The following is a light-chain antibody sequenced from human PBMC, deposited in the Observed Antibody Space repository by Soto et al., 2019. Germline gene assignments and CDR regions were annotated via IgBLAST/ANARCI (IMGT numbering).Light chain of an antibody. CDR2: GAS. CDR1: QSVSSSY. Sequence: EIVLTQSPGTLSLSPGERATLSCRASQSVSSSYLAWYQQKPGQAPRLLIYGASSRATGIPDRFSGSGSGTDFTFTIRRLEPEDFAVYYCQQYGSSPLTFGPGTKVDIK. CDR3: QQYGSSPLT. V-gene: IGKV3-20*01. J-gene: IGKJ3*01.